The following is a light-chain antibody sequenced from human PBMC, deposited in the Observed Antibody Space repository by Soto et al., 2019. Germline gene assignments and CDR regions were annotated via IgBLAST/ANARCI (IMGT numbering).Light chain of an antibody. CDR2: DAS. CDR3: QQYGSSPRT. J-gene: IGKJ1*01. V-gene: IGKV3-20*01. CDR1: QSVNRY. Sequence: EIVLTQSPATLSLSPGERATLSCWASQSVNRYLVWYQQKPGQAPKLLMYDASKRATGIPARFSGSGSGTDFTLTISRLEPEDFAVYYCQQYGSSPRTFGQGTKVDIK.